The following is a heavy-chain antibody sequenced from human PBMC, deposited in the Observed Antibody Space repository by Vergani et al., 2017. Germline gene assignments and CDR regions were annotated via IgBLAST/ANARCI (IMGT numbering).Heavy chain of an antibody. CDR2: IIPIFGTA. J-gene: IGHJ4*02. Sequence: QVQLVQSGAEVKKPGSSVKVSCKASGGTFSSYAISWVRQAPGQGLEWMGGIIPIFGTANYAQKFQGRVTITADESTGTAYMELGSLRSEDTAVYYCAGLGYCRSTSCKEGDYWGQGTLVTVSS. CDR1: GGTFSSYA. V-gene: IGHV1-69*12. D-gene: IGHD2-2*01. CDR3: AGLGYCRSTSCKEGDY.